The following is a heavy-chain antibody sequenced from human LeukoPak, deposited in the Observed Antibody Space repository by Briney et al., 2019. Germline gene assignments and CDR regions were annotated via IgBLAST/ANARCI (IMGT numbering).Heavy chain of an antibody. CDR2: IYYSGST. J-gene: IGHJ3*02. Sequence: SETLFLTCTVSGGSISSYYWSWIRQPPGKGLEWIGYIYYSGSTNYNPSLKSRVTISVDTSKNQFSLKLSSVTAADTAVYYCARSGYSYGYRAFDIWGQGTMVTVSS. CDR1: GGSISSYY. CDR3: ARSGYSYGYRAFDI. V-gene: IGHV4-59*01. D-gene: IGHD5-18*01.